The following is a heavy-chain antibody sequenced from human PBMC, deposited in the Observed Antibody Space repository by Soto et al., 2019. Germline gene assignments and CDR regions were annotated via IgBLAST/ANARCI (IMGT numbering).Heavy chain of an antibody. D-gene: IGHD6-13*01. CDR1: GGSLGSSGYY. V-gene: IGHV4-39*01. J-gene: IGHJ4*02. CDR2: IYYSGNT. CDR3: ASIAAPGTTHFDF. Sequence: SETLSLTCTVSGGSLGSSGYYWGWIRQSPGKGLEWIGNIYYSGNTFYNPSLKSRVTISVDTSKNQIYLLLSAVTAADTAIFYCASIAAPGTTHFDFWGQGTLVTVSS.